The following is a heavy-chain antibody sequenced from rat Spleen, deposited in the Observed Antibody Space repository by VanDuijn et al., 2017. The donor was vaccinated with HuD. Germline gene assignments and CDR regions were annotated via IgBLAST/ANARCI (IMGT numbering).Heavy chain of an antibody. CDR2: ISSGGGNT. D-gene: IGHD1-12*02. CDR1: GFIFSDHY. CDR3: ATDGYYDGTYYSVYVMDA. J-gene: IGHJ4*01. V-gene: IGHV5S13*01. Sequence: EVQLVESDGGLVRPGRSLKLSCAASGFIFSDHYVAWIRQVPGKGLEWVASISSGGGNTYYRDSVKGRFTISRDHAKNTQYLQMDSLRSEDSATYYCATDGYYDGTYYSVYVMDAWGQGASVTVSS.